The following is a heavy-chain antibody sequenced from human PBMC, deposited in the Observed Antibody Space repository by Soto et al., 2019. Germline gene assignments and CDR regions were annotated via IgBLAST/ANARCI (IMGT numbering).Heavy chain of an antibody. CDR1: GFTFSSYS. CDR3: ARDRIPAAGPYWFDS. D-gene: IGHD6-13*01. CDR2: ISSGGNK. V-gene: IGHV3-21*01. Sequence: GGSLRLSCAASGFTFSSYSMNWVRQAPGKGLEWVSSISSGGNKYYADSVRGRFTISRDNSKNTLYLQVNSLTADDTAVYYCARDRIPAAGPYWFDSWGQGTLVTVSS. J-gene: IGHJ5*01.